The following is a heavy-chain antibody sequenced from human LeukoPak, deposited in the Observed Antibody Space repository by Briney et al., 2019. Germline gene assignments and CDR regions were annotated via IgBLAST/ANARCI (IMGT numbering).Heavy chain of an antibody. CDR1: GGSFSGYY. D-gene: IGHD6-13*01. J-gene: IGHJ3*02. V-gene: IGHV4-34*01. Sequence: PSETLSLTCAVYGGSFSGYYWSWIRQPPGKGLEWIGEINHSGSTNYNPSLKSRVTISVDTSKNQFSLKLSSVTAADTAVYYCARFVYRSWYDRAFDIWGQGTMVTVS. CDR2: INHSGST. CDR3: ARFVYRSWYDRAFDI.